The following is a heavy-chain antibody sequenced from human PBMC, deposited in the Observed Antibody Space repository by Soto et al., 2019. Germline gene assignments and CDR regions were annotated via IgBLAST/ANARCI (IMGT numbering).Heavy chain of an antibody. Sequence: QLQLQESGPGLVKPSETLSLTCTVSGGSISSSSYYWGWIRQSPGKGLEWIGNIYYSGSTYYNPSPQSRVNISVDTSKNQFSLKLSSLPAADPAGYYCARRGGSSPFDHGGQGTLVTVSS. CDR1: GGSISSSSYY. V-gene: IGHV4-39*01. CDR3: ARRGGSSPFDH. J-gene: IGHJ4*02. D-gene: IGHD1-26*01. CDR2: IYYSGST.